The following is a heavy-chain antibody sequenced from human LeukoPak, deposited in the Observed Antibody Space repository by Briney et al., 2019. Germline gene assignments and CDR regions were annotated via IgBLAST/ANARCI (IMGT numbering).Heavy chain of an antibody. CDR2: INHSGST. V-gene: IGHV4-34*01. D-gene: IGHD1-26*01. J-gene: IGHJ4*02. CDR1: GGSFSGYY. CDR3: ARSRYRGNYFDY. Sequence: PSETLSLTCAVYGGSFSGYYWSWIRQPPGKGLEWIGEINHSGSTNYNPSLKSRVTISVDTSKNQFSLKLSSVTAADTAVYYCARSRYRGNYFDYWGQGTLVTVSS.